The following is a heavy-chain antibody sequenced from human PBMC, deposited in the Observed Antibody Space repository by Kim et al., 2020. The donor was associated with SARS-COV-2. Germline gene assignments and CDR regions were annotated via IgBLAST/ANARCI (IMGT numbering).Heavy chain of an antibody. D-gene: IGHD3-9*01. J-gene: IGHJ3*02. V-gene: IGHV3-11*06. CDR3: AREKPGGILTGIDAFDI. Sequence: VKGRFTISRDNTKNSLYLQMNSLRAEDTAVYYCAREKPGGILTGIDAFDIWGQGTMVTVSS.